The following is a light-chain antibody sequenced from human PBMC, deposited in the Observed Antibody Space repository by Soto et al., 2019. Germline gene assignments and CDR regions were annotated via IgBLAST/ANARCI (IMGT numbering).Light chain of an antibody. Sequence: DIQLTQSPSFLSASVGDRVTITCRASQGISNYVLWYQQKPGKAPKLLIYAASTLQSGVASRFSGSGSGTEFSLTNRSLQPEDFAIYYCQHLDGYPITVGQGTGLEIK. V-gene: IGKV1-9*01. J-gene: IGKJ5*01. CDR2: AAS. CDR1: QGISNY. CDR3: QHLDGYPIT.